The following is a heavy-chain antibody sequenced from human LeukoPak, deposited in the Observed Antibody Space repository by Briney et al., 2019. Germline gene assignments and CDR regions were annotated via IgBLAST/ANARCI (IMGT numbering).Heavy chain of an antibody. D-gene: IGHD1-26*01. CDR1: GFSLSSYW. J-gene: IGHJ4*02. CDR3: LVGIDY. Sequence: QSGGSLRLSSAASGFSLSSYWMHWVRQSPGPGLVWVSCINSDRSTTTYADSVKGRFTISRANAKNRLYLQRNSLRAEATADYYFLVGIDYCGEGDLVTVSS. CDR2: INSDRSTT. V-gene: IGHV3-74*01.